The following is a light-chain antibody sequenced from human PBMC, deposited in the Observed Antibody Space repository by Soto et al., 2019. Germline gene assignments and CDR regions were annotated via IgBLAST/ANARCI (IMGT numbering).Light chain of an antibody. CDR1: SGSVSTSNY. CDR2: STT. CDR3: VLYMGSGISV. J-gene: IGLJ2*01. V-gene: IGLV8-61*01. Sequence: QTVVTQEPSFSVSPGGTVTLTCGLTSGSVSTSNYPSWHQQTPGQAPRTLIYSTTTRSSGVPDRFSGSILGNRAVLTITGAQADDESDYYCVLYMGSGISVFGGGTKLTVL.